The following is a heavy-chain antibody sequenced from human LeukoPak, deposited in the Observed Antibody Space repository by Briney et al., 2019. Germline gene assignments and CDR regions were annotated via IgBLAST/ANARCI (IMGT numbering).Heavy chain of an antibody. CDR3: ARGANWFDP. D-gene: IGHD4/OR15-4a*01. CDR1: GGSISSGSYY. J-gene: IGHJ5*02. Sequence: SQTLSLTCTVSGGSISSGSYYWSWIRQPAGKGLEWIGRIYTSGSTNYNPSLKSRITISVDTSKNQFSLKLSSVTAADTAVYYCARGANWFDPWGQGTLVTASS. CDR2: IYTSGST. V-gene: IGHV4-61*02.